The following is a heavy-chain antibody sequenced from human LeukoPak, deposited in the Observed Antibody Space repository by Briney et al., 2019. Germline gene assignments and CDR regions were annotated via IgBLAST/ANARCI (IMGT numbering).Heavy chain of an antibody. CDR2: ISYDGSNK. J-gene: IGHJ4*02. V-gene: IGHV3-30-3*01. Sequence: GGSLRLSCAASGFTFSSYAMHWVRQAPGKGLEWVAVISYDGSNKYYADSVKGRFTISRDDSKNTLYLQMNSLRAEDTAVYYCARAPPYSSSSVDYWGQGTLVTVSS. CDR3: ARAPPYSSSSVDY. D-gene: IGHD6-6*01. CDR1: GFTFSSYA.